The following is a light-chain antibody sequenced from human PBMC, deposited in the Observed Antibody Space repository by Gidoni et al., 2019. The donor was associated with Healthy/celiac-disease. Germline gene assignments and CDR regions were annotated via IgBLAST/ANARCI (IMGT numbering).Light chain of an antibody. CDR3: RSYTSSSTLVV. J-gene: IGLJ2*01. CDR2: DVS. CDR1: SSDVGGYNY. V-gene: IGLV2-14*03. Sequence: QSALTQPASVSGSPGQSITISCTGTSSDVGGYNYVSWYQQHPGKAPKLMIYDVSNRPSGVSNRFSGLQAEDEADYYCRSYTSSSTLVVFGGGTKLTVL.